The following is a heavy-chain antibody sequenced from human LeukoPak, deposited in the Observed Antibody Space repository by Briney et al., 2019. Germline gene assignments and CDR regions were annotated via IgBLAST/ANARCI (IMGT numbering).Heavy chain of an antibody. CDR3: AREPSYPVGY. J-gene: IGHJ4*02. CDR1: GYTFSEFE. CDR2: INPNSGGT. V-gene: IGHV1-2*02. Sequence: ASVKVSCKASGYTFSEFEIHWVRQAPGQGLEWMGWINPNSGGTNYAQNFQGRVTMTRDTSVSTAYMELSRLRSDDTAVYYCAREPSYPVGYWGQGTLVTVSS.